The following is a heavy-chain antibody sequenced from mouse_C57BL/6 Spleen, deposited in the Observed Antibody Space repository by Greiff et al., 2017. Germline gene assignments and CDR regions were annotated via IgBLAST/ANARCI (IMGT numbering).Heavy chain of an antibody. D-gene: IGHD2-1*01. CDR1: GFTFSSYA. V-gene: IGHV5-4*01. J-gene: IGHJ2*01. Sequence: EVKLMESGGGLVKPGGSLKLSCAASGFTFSSYAMSWVRQTPEQRLEWVATISDGGSYTYYPDNVKGRFTISRDNAKNNRYLQMSHLKSEDTAMYYCAREIYYGNYVDYWGQGTTLTVSS. CDR2: ISDGGSYT. CDR3: AREIYYGNYVDY.